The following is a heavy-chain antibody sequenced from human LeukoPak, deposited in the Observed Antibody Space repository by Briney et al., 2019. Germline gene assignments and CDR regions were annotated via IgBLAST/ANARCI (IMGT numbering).Heavy chain of an antibody. D-gene: IGHD6-13*01. Sequence: ASVKVSCKASGYNFPDHSMHWVRQAPGKGLEWMGWINPDSGDTNYAQKFQGRVTMTRDTSISTGYMELTRLTSDDTALYYCARASSSWSHYWFDPWGQGTLVTVSS. V-gene: IGHV1-2*02. CDR1: GYNFPDHS. CDR3: ARASSSWSHYWFDP. CDR2: INPDSGDT. J-gene: IGHJ5*02.